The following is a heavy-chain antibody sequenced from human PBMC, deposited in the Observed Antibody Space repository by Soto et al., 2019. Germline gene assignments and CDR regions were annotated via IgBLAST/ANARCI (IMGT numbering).Heavy chain of an antibody. CDR1: GGSISSGDYY. D-gene: IGHD2-15*01. V-gene: IGHV4-30-4*01. Sequence: QVQLQESGPGLVKPSQTLSLTCTVSGGSISSGDYYWSWIRQPPGKGLEWIGYIYYSGSTYYNPSLKSRVNISVDTSKNQVSLKLSSVAAADTAVYYCGSRGTTTSCSGGSCYARGFDYWGQGTLVTVSS. CDR3: GSRGTTTSCSGGSCYARGFDY. J-gene: IGHJ4*02. CDR2: IYYSGST.